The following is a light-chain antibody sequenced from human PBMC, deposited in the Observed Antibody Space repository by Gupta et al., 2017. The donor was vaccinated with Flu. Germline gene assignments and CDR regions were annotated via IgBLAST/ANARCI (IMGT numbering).Light chain of an antibody. Sequence: SSVLTQPPSLMVPPGQTAPIPCAGNSLGGQSVHWYQPRPGQAPPLVVNDDSNRPSGIPERFSGSNSGNTATLTISRVEAGDEADYYCHIWDIASDHGLFGGGTKVTVL. V-gene: IGLV3-21*02. CDR2: DDS. J-gene: IGLJ3*02. CDR1: SLGGQS. CDR3: HIWDIASDHGL.